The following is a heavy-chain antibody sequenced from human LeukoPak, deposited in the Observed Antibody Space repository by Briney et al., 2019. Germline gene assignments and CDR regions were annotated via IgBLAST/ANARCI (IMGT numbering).Heavy chain of an antibody. Sequence: PSETLSLTCTVSGGSISSYYWSWIRQPAGKGLEWIGRIYTSGSTNYTPSLKSRVTMSVDTSKNQFSLKLSSVTAADTAVYYCALLWRNNWFDPWGQGTLVTVSS. V-gene: IGHV4-4*07. CDR3: ALLWRNNWFDP. D-gene: IGHD2-2*01. CDR2: IYTSGST. J-gene: IGHJ5*02. CDR1: GGSISSYY.